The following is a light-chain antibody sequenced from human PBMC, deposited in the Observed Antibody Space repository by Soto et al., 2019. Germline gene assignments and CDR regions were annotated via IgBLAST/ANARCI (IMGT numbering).Light chain of an antibody. Sequence: QSALTQPASVSGSPRQSITISCTGTSSDVGGYNYVSWYQQHPGKAPKLMIYEVINRPSGVSNRFSGSRSGNTASLTISGLQAEDEAEYYCSSYTSMRTLVFGGGTKLNVL. J-gene: IGLJ2*01. CDR2: EVI. CDR3: SSYTSMRTLV. CDR1: SSDVGGYNY. V-gene: IGLV2-14*01.